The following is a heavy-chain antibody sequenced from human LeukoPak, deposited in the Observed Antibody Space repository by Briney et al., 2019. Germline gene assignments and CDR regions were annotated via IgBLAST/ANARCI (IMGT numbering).Heavy chain of an antibody. CDR3: AKSGGVYGDIGAY. V-gene: IGHV3-30*18. J-gene: IGHJ4*02. CDR2: ISYGGSNK. D-gene: IGHD4-17*01. CDR1: GFTFSSYG. Sequence: HPGGSLRLSCAASGFTFSSYGMHWVRQAPGKGLEWVAVISYGGSNKYYADSVKGRFTISRDNSKNTLYLQMNSLRAEDTAVYYCAKSGGVYGDIGAYWGQGTLVTVSS.